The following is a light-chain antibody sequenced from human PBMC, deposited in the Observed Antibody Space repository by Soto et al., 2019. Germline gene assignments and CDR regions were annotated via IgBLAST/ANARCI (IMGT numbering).Light chain of an antibody. J-gene: IGKJ2*01. V-gene: IGKV3-20*01. Sequence: PGERATLSCRASQRVSSNYLAWYQQKPGQAPRLLIYGASSRATGISDRFSGSGSGTDFTLTISRLEPEDFAVYYCQQYGTSPETFGQGTKLEIK. CDR2: GAS. CDR3: QQYGTSPET. CDR1: QRVSSNY.